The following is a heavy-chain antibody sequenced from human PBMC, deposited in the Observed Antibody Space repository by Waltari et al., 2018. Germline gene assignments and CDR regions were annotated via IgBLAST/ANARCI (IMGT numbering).Heavy chain of an antibody. CDR2: ISAYNGNT. Sequence: QVQLVQSGAEVKKPGASVKVSCKASGYTFTSYGISWVRQAPGQGLEWMGWISAYNGNTNYAQKLQGRVTMTTDTSTSTAYMELRSLRSDDTAVYYCARDRARGTVEMATIKDAFDIWGQGTMVTVSS. J-gene: IGHJ3*02. CDR3: ARDRARGTVEMATIKDAFDI. CDR1: GYTFTSYG. V-gene: IGHV1-18*01. D-gene: IGHD5-12*01.